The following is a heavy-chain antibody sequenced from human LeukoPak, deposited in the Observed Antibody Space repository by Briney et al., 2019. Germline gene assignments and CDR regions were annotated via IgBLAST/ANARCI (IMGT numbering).Heavy chain of an antibody. CDR3: AKVEYDSSKVYYYYMDV. CDR2: IRYDGSNK. D-gene: IGHD4-11*01. Sequence: GGSLRLSCEASGFTFRSYGMFWVGQAPGKGLEWVAFIRYDGSNKNHADSVKGRFTISRDNSKNTLYLQMNSLRTEDTAMYYCAKVEYDSSKVYYYYMDVWGKGTTVTVSS. J-gene: IGHJ6*03. CDR1: GFTFRSYG. V-gene: IGHV3-30*02.